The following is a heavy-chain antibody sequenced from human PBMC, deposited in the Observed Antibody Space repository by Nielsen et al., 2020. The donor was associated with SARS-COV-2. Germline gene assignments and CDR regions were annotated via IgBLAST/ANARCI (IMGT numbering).Heavy chain of an antibody. CDR1: GGSVSSGSYY. CDR2: IYYSGST. CDR3: ARGVMDSSGWYQVH. Sequence: SETLSLTCTVSGGSVSSGSYYWSWIRQPPGKGLEWIGYIYYSGSTNYNPSLKSRVTISVDTSKNQFSLKLSSVTAADTAVYYCARGVMDSSGWYQVHWGQGTLVTVSS. V-gene: IGHV4-61*01. J-gene: IGHJ4*02. D-gene: IGHD6-19*01.